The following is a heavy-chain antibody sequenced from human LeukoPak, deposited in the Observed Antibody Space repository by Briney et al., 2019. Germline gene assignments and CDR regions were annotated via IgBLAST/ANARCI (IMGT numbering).Heavy chain of an antibody. D-gene: IGHD3-22*01. CDR3: ERGYYYGSSGYYIDY. CDR1: GGSTSSYY. J-gene: IGHJ4*02. Sequence: SETLSLTCTVSGGSTSSYYWSWIRQPPGKGLEWIGYIYYSGSTNYNPSLKSRVTISVDTSKNQFSLKLSSVTAADTAVYYCERGYYYGSSGYYIDYWGQGTLVTVSS. CDR2: IYYSGST. V-gene: IGHV4-59*01.